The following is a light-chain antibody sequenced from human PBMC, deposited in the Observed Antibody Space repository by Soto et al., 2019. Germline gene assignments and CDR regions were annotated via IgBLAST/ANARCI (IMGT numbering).Light chain of an antibody. Sequence: QSALTQPRSVSGSPGQSVTISCTGTSSDVGRYNYVSWYQQHPGKAPKLMIYEVSNRPSGVSNRFSGSKSGNTASLTISGLQAEDEADYYCSSYTSSSVVFGGGTKLTVL. J-gene: IGLJ2*01. CDR1: SSDVGRYNY. V-gene: IGLV2-14*01. CDR2: EVS. CDR3: SSYTSSSVV.